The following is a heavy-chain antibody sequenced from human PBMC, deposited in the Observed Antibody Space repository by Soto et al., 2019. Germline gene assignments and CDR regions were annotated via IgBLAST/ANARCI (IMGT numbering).Heavy chain of an antibody. V-gene: IGHV1-18*01. Sequence: ASVKVSCKASGYTFVASYVHWLRQTPGRGFEWMGWISAYNGNTNYAQKLQGRVTMTTDTSTSTAYMELRSLRSDDTAVYYCARVGLVGPTSNGGAFDIWGQGTMVTVSS. CDR2: ISAYNGNT. J-gene: IGHJ3*02. D-gene: IGHD2-8*02. CDR3: ARVGLVGPTSNGGAFDI. CDR1: GYTFVASY.